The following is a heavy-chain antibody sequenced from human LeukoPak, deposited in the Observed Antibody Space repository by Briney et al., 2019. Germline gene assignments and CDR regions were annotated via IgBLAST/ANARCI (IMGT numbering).Heavy chain of an antibody. J-gene: IGHJ3*02. Sequence: GGSLRLSCAASGFTFSSYGMHWVRQAPGKGLEWVAVISYDGSNKYYADSVKGRFTIFRDNSKNTLSLQMNSVRPDDTAVYYCAKDRYGDYGPFDNWGQGTMITVSS. CDR2: ISYDGSNK. CDR1: GFTFSSYG. V-gene: IGHV3-30*18. CDR3: AKDRYGDYGPFDN. D-gene: IGHD4-17*01.